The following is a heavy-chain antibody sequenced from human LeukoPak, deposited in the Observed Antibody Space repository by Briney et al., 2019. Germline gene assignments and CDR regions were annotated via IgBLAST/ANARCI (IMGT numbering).Heavy chain of an antibody. CDR1: GFTVSSNY. J-gene: IGHJ3*02. Sequence: PGGSLRLSCAASGFTVSSNYMRWVRQAPGKGLEWVSVIYSGGSTSYADSVKGRFTISRDNAKNSLYLQMNSLRAEDTAVYYCASWASAFDIWGQGTMVTVSS. CDR3: ASWASAFDI. V-gene: IGHV3-53*01. D-gene: IGHD7-27*01. CDR2: IYSGGST.